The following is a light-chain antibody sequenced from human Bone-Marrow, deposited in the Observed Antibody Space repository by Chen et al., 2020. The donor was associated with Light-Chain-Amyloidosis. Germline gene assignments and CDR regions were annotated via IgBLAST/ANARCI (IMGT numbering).Light chain of an antibody. CDR2: VAS. Sequence: EIVLTQSPGTLSLSPGERATLCCRASQSVSSSYLAWYRQKPGQAPRLLIYVASSRATGIPDRFSGSGSGTDFTLTISRLEPEDFAVYYWQQYGSSPETFGQGTKLEIK. CDR1: QSVSSSY. V-gene: IGKV3-20*01. J-gene: IGKJ2*01. CDR3: QQYGSSPET.